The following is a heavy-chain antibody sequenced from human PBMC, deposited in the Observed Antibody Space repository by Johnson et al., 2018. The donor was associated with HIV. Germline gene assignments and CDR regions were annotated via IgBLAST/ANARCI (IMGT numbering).Heavy chain of an antibody. Sequence: VQLVESGGALVQPGRSLRLSCVASGFTFEDYAMYWVRQAPGKGLEWVSGISWNSDDIDSADSVKGRFTISRDNAKNSLYLQMKTLRPEDTALYYCAKDLVVINVRYAFHIWGQGTMVTVS. CDR1: GFTFEDYA. J-gene: IGHJ3*02. V-gene: IGHV3-9*01. CDR2: ISWNSDDI. D-gene: IGHD3-22*01. CDR3: AKDLVVINVRYAFHI.